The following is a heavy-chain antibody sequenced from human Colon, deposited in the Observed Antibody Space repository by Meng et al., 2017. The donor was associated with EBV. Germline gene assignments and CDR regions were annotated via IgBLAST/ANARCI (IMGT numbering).Heavy chain of an antibody. V-gene: IGHV4-39*07. CDR3: VISSHN. J-gene: IGHJ4*02. CDR1: GGSICSTSSS. CDR2: IYYRGST. Sequence: QGSGPGLVQPSETLSLTFTLSGGSICSTSSSWGWVRQPPGKGLEWIGSIYYRGSTNYNPSLKSRISMSVDMSKNQFSLKVNSVTAADTAIYYCVISSHNWGQGTLVTVSS. D-gene: IGHD3-3*02.